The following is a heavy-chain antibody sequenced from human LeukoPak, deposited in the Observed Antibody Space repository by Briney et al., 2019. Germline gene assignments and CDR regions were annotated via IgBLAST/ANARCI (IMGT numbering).Heavy chain of an antibody. V-gene: IGHV4-59*01. D-gene: IGHD6-13*01. J-gene: IGHJ4*02. CDR1: GGSISSYY. CDR2: MFYSGTT. Sequence: SETLSLTCTVSGGSISSYYWNWIRQPPGKGLEWIGYMFYSGTTNYNPSLKSRVTISVGTSKNQFSLKLTSVTAADTAVYYCASTRIPAAEINYWGPGTLVTVSS. CDR3: ASTRIPAAEINY.